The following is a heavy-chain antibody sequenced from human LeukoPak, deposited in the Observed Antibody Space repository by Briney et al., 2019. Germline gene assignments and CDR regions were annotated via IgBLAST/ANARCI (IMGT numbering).Heavy chain of an antibody. J-gene: IGHJ4*02. CDR1: GYTFSRHG. D-gene: IGHD3-22*01. CDR2: VSGYNGNT. Sequence: ASVKVSCKTSGYTFSRHGITWVRQAPGQGLEWMRWVSGYNGNTNYAQNVQGRVTMTTDTSTNTAYMELRSLRSDDTAVYYCAKDIHPGLDSGASCCFDYWGQGTPVTVSS. CDR3: AKDIHPGLDSGASCCFDY. V-gene: IGHV1-18*01.